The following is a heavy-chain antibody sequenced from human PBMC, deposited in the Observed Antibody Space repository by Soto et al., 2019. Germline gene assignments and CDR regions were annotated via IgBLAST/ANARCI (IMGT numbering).Heavy chain of an antibody. CDR3: ARDGRTGTTD. CDR2: IYYSGST. J-gene: IGHJ4*02. Sequence: ETLCLTGPVSGGSVSSGSYYWSWIRQPPGKGLEWIGYIYYSGSTNYNPSLKSRVTISVDTSKNQFSLKLSSVTAADTAVYYCARDGRTGTTDWGQGTLVTVYS. D-gene: IGHD1-7*01. V-gene: IGHV4-61*01. CDR1: GGSVSSGSYY.